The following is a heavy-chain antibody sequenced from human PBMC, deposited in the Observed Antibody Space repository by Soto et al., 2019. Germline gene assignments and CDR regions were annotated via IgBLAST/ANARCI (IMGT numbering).Heavy chain of an antibody. Sequence: EVQLLESGGGLVQPGGSLRLSCAASGFTFSSYAMTWVRQAPGKGLEWVSAIRASGSTTHYADSVKGRFTISRDNSKNTVYLQVSKLRAEDTAVYFCARDQTDSGGYSDSWGQGTLVTVSS. CDR1: GFTFSSYA. CDR2: IRASGSTT. CDR3: ARDQTDSGGYSDS. J-gene: IGHJ4*02. D-gene: IGHD3-22*01. V-gene: IGHV3-23*01.